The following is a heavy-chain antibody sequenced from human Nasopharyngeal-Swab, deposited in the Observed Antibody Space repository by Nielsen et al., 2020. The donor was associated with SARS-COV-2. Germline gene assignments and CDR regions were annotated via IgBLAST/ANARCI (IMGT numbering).Heavy chain of an antibody. Sequence: ASVKVSCKASGYTFTTYDISWVRRAPGQGLEWMGWISSYYDNTNYAQKLQGRVTLTTDTSTSTAYMELRSLRSDDTAVYYYARDRRTEGHSFDIWGQGTMVTVSS. J-gene: IGHJ3*02. CDR2: ISSYYDNT. V-gene: IGHV1-18*01. CDR3: ARDRRTEGHSFDI. CDR1: GYTFTTYD.